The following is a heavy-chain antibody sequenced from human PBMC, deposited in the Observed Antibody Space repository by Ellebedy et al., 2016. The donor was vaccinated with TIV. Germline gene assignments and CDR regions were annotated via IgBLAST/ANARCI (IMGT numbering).Heavy chain of an antibody. CDR1: GYTFTSYA. CDR2: INAGNGNT. V-gene: IGHV1-3*01. J-gene: IGHJ3*02. D-gene: IGHD2-2*01. CDR3: ARDHRSSNSCSPPSGAFDI. Sequence: ASVKVSCKASGYTFTSYAMHWVRQAPGQRLEWMGWINAGNGNTKYSQKFQGRVTITRDTSASTAYMELSSLRSEDTAVYYCARDHRSSNSCSPPSGAFDIWGQGTMVTVSS.